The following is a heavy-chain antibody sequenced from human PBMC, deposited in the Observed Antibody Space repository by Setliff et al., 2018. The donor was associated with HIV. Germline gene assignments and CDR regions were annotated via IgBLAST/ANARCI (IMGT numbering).Heavy chain of an antibody. CDR3: ASEIRNYDFWSGYWEDHYFDS. D-gene: IGHD3-3*01. Sequence: SVKVSCKASGGTFSTYAVSWVRQAPGQGLEWMGGIITIFGTANYAQKFQGRVTITADESTSTAYMELSSLRSEDTAVYYCASEIRNYDFWSGYWEDHYFDSWGQGTLVTVSS. V-gene: IGHV1-69*13. J-gene: IGHJ4*02. CDR2: IITIFGTA. CDR1: GGTFSTYA.